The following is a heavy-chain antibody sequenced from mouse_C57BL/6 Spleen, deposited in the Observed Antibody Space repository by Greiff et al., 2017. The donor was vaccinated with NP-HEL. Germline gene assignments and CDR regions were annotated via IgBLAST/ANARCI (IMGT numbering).Heavy chain of an antibody. V-gene: IGHV5-9*01. CDR3: ARHSKAYDSNYLDY. CDR1: GFTFSSYT. Sequence: EVQGVESGGGLVKPGGSLKLSCAASGFTFSSYTMSWVRQTPEKRLEWVATISGGGGNTYYPDSVKGRFTISRDNAKNTLYLQMSSLRSEDTALYYCARHSKAYDSNYLDYWGQGTTLTVSS. J-gene: IGHJ2*01. CDR2: ISGGGGNT. D-gene: IGHD2-5*01.